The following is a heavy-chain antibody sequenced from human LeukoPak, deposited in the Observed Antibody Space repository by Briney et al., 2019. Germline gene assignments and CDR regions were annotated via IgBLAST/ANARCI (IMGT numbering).Heavy chain of an antibody. CDR1: GGSFSGYY. D-gene: IGHD2-2*01. CDR3: ARGHCSSTSCYHPWGEWFDP. V-gene: IGHV4-34*01. Sequence: SETLSLTCAVYGGSFSGYYWSWIPHPPGKGLEWSGEINHIGSTNYNPPLKSRVTISVDTSKNQFSLKLSSVTAADTAVYYCARGHCSSTSCYHPWGEWFDPWGQGTLVTVSS. J-gene: IGHJ5*02. CDR2: INHIGST.